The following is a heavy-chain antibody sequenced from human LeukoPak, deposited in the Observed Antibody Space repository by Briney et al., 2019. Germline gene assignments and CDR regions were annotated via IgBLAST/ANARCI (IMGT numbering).Heavy chain of an antibody. V-gene: IGHV6-1*01. J-gene: IGHJ4*02. CDR3: ARGPIGTYYDYVWGSYWPYFDY. D-gene: IGHD3-16*01. CDR2: TYYRSKWYN. Sequence: SQTLSLTCAISGDSVSSNSAAWNWIRQSPSRGLEWLGRTYYRSKWYNDYAVSVKSRITINPDTSKNQFSLQLNSVTPEDTAVYYCARGPIGTYYDYVWGSYWPYFDYWGQGTLVTVSS. CDR1: GDSVSSNSAA.